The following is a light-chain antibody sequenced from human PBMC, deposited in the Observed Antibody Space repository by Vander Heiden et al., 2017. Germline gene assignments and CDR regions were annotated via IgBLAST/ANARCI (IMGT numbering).Light chain of an antibody. CDR2: AAS. J-gene: IGKJ3*01. V-gene: IGKV1-39*01. CDR1: QNISTY. CDR3: QQSYTTPFT. Sequence: DIQMTQSPSSLSASVGDRVTSTCRASQNISTYLNWYQQKPGKAPNLLLYAASSLQTGVPSRFSGSGSGTDFTLTITSLQPEDFVIYSCQQSYTTPFTFGPGTKVDIK.